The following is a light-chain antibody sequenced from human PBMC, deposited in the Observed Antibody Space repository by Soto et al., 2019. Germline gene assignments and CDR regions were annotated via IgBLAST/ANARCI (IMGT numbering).Light chain of an antibody. J-gene: IGKJ1*01. V-gene: IGKV1-39*01. Sequence: DIQMTQSPSSLSASVGDRVTITCRASQSISSYLNWYQQKPGKAPKLLIYAASSLQSGVPSRFSGSGSGTDFSLPIGSLQPEDSATYFCLQHNSYPRTFGQGTKVDIK. CDR3: LQHNSYPRT. CDR2: AAS. CDR1: QSISSY.